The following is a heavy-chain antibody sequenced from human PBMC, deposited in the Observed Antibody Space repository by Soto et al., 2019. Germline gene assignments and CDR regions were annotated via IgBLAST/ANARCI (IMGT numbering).Heavy chain of an antibody. CDR3: ARVGYYDILTGYYLYYYYGMDV. J-gene: IGHJ6*02. D-gene: IGHD3-9*01. CDR1: GGTFSSYA. Sequence: QVQLVQSGAEVKKPGSSVKVSCKASGGTFSSYAISWVRQAPGQGLEWMGGIIPIFGTANYAQKFQGRVKITADGSTSXXYXEXXSLRSEDTAVYYCARVGYYDILTGYYLYYYYGMDVWGQGTTVTVSS. V-gene: IGHV1-69*12. CDR2: IIPIFGTA.